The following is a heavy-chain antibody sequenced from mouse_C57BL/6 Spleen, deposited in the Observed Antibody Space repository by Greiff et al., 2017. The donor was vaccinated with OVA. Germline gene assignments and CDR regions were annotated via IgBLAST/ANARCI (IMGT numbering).Heavy chain of an antibody. CDR2: IYPGDGDT. CDR1: GYAFSSSW. J-gene: IGHJ1*03. V-gene: IGHV1-82*01. CDR3: ASGIWYFDV. D-gene: IGHD1-1*02. Sequence: VQLQQSGPELVKPGASVKISCKASGYAFSSSWMNWVKQRPGKGLEWIGRIYPGDGDTNYNGKFKGKATLTADKSSSTAYMQLSSLTSVDSAVYCCASGIWYFDVWGTGTTVTVSS.